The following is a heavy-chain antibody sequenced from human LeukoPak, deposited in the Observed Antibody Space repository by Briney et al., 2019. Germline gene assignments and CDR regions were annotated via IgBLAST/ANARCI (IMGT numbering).Heavy chain of an antibody. CDR1: GFTFSNYA. CDR3: ARDIYFYGDYVIDY. V-gene: IGHV3-33*01. Sequence: GGSLRLSCAASGFTFSNYAMHWVRQAPGKGLEWVAVIWYDGSNKYYADSEKGRFTISRDNSKNTLYLQMNSLRAEDTAVYYCARDIYFYGDYVIDYWGQGTLVTVSS. CDR2: IWYDGSNK. J-gene: IGHJ4*02. D-gene: IGHD4-17*01.